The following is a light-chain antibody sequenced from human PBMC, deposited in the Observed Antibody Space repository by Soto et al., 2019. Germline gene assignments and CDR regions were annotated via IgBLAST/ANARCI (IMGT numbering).Light chain of an antibody. V-gene: IGKV1-13*02. Sequence: AIQLTQSPSSLSASVGDRVTITCRASQGIGSALAWYQQKPGKAPKLLIYDASSLESGVPSRFSGSGSGTDFTLTISSLQPEDFETYYCQQSYSTPRTFGQGTKVDIK. CDR1: QGIGSA. CDR2: DAS. CDR3: QQSYSTPRT. J-gene: IGKJ1*01.